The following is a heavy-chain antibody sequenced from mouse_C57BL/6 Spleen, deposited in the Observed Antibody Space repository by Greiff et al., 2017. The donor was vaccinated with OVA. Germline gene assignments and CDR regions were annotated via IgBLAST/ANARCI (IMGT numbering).Heavy chain of an antibody. Sequence: QVQLQQSGPELVKPGASVKISCKASGYAFSSSWMNWVKQRPGKGLEWIGRIYPGDGDTNYNGKFKGKATLTADKSSSTAYMQLSSLTSEDSAVYFCEGGTAQARVVYFDDWGQGTTLTVSS. J-gene: IGHJ2*01. CDR2: IYPGDGDT. CDR1: GYAFSSSW. V-gene: IGHV1-82*01. D-gene: IGHD3-2*02. CDR3: EGGTAQARVVYFDD.